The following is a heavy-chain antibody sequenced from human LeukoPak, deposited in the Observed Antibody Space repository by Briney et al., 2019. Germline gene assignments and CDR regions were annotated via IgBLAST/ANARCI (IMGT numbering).Heavy chain of an antibody. D-gene: IGHD3-10*01. J-gene: IGHJ4*02. V-gene: IGHV1-3*01. CDR2: IIAGNGDT. CDR3: ARDRYYGSGNYNHFDY. Sequence: ASVKVSCKASGYTFTSNTIHWVRQAPGQRLEWMGWIIAGNGDTKYSQKFQGRVTITRDTSASTVYMELSSLRSEDTAVYYCARDRYYGSGNYNHFDYWGQGTLVTVSS. CDR1: GYTFTSNT.